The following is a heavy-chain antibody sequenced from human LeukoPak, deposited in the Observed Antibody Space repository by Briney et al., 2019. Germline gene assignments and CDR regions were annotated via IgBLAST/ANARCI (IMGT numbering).Heavy chain of an antibody. D-gene: IGHD6-13*01. CDR2: IKSKTDGGTT. J-gene: IGHJ2*01. CDR1: GFTFSNAW. Sequence: GGSLRLSCAASGFTFSNAWMSWVRQAPGKGLEWVGRIKSKTDGGTTDYAAPVKGRFTISRDDSKNTLYLQMNSLRAEDTAVYYCARGFRTFPSSWYGRHFDLWGRGTLVTVSS. CDR3: ARGFRTFPSSWYGRHFDL. V-gene: IGHV3-15*01.